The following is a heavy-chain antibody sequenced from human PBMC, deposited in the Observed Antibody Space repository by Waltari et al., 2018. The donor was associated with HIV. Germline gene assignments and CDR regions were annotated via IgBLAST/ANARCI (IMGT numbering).Heavy chain of an antibody. CDR3: ARAVGGRSEIDA. J-gene: IGHJ5*02. CDR1: GFGFDEYG. CDR2: VWNDGNKQ. V-gene: IGHV3-33*01. Sequence: GETLTVFCAASGFGFDEYGMHWVRQAPGKGLEWLALVWNDGNKQDYSDSVRGRFSAWRDNSRNTLFLEMRHLRVEDTAIYYCARAVGGRSEIDAWGQGTLVSVSP.